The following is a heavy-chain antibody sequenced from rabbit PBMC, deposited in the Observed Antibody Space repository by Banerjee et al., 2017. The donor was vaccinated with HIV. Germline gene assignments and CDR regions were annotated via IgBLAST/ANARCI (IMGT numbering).Heavy chain of an antibody. CDR2: IIIDSSGRT. CDR3: AREMGYTGGYNT. Sequence: QSLEESGGDLVKPGASLTLTCTASGFSFSSSYWIMWVRQAPGKGLEWIAGIIIDSSGRTYYASWAKGRFTISKASSTTVTLQMTSLTAADTATYFCAREMGYTGGYNTWGPGTLVTVS. D-gene: IGHD4-2*01. V-gene: IGHV1S40*01. J-gene: IGHJ4*02. CDR1: GFSFSSSYW.